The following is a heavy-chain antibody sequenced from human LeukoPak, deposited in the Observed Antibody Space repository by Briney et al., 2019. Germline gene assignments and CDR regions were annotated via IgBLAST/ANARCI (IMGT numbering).Heavy chain of an antibody. D-gene: IGHD3-16*02. CDR1: GFTVSSNY. J-gene: IGHJ4*02. CDR2: IYSGGST. Sequence: GGSLRLSCAASGFTVSSNYMSWVRQAPGKGLEWVSVIYSGGSTYYADSVKGRFTISRDNSKNTLYLQMNSLRAEDTAVYYCAKSQGRLRLGELSSVDYWGQGTLVTVSS. V-gene: IGHV3-66*01. CDR3: AKSQGRLRLGELSSVDY.